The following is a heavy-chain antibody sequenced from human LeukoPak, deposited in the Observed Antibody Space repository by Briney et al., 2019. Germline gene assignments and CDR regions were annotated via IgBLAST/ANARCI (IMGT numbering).Heavy chain of an antibody. CDR3: AARPTSAAVAPSDF. CDR2: ISGSGDST. Sequence: GSLRLSCSASGLTSSNCGMTWVRQAPGKGLECVSGISGSGDSTFYADSVKGRFTISRDNSKNMLYLQMNSLRAEDTATYYCAARPTSAAVAPSDFWGQGTLVTVSS. D-gene: IGHD6-19*01. J-gene: IGHJ4*02. CDR1: GLTSSNCG. V-gene: IGHV3-23*01.